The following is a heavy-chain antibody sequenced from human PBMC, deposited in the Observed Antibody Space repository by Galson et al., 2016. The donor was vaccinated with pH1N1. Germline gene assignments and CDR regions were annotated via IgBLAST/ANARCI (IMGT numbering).Heavy chain of an antibody. D-gene: IGHD3-9*01. CDR2: IIPVFSMA. J-gene: IGHJ4*02. V-gene: IGHV1-69*13. CDR1: GGTFSSYG. Sequence: SVKVSCKASGGTFSSYGISWVRQAPGQGLEWMGGIIPVFSMAKYAQKFQGRVTITADGSTSTVYMELSSLTSEDTAVYYCARGKLTGPTDYWGQGTLVTVSS. CDR3: ARGKLTGPTDY.